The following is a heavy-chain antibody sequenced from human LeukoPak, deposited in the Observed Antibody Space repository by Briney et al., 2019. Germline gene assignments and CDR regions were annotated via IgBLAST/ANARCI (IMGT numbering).Heavy chain of an antibody. CDR1: GFTFSSYA. D-gene: IGHD3-3*01. CDR3: ARNTPGGYYDFWSGPHLPGEYYYGMDV. CDR2: ISYDGSNK. J-gene: IGHJ6*02. V-gene: IGHV3-30*04. Sequence: QPGGSLRLSCAASGFTFSSYAMHWVRLAPGKGLEWVAVISYDGSNKYYADSVKGRFTISRDNSKNTLYLQMNSLRAEDTAVYYCARNTPGGYYDFWSGPHLPGEYYYGMDVWGQGTTVTVSS.